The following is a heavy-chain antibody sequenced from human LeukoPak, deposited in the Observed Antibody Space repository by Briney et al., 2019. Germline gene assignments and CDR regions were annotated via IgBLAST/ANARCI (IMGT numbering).Heavy chain of an antibody. CDR1: GGSVGSSIYY. CDR3: ARSLINFRDAFHI. J-gene: IGHJ3*02. D-gene: IGHD3-16*01. V-gene: IGHV4-61*09. CDR2: IYIGGSP. Sequence: SETLSLTCTVSGGSVGSSIYYWTWIRQPAGKGLEWVGHIYIGGSPNYNPSLKSRVAISVDTSRNQFSLNLSSVTAADTAVYFCARSLINFRDAFHIWGQGTMVIVSS.